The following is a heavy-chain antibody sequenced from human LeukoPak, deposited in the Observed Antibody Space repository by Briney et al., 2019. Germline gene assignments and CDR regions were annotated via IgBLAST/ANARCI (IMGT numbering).Heavy chain of an antibody. J-gene: IGHJ3*02. CDR3: SRGGGYCSSTSCYGDAFDI. CDR1: GGTLSSYA. CDR2: IIPIFGTA. Sequence: SVKVSCKASGGTLSSYAISWVRQAPGQGLEWMGGIIPIFGTANYAQKFQGRVTITTDESTSTAYMELSSLRSEDTAVYYCSRGGGYCSSTSCYGDAFDIWGQGTMVTVSS. D-gene: IGHD2-2*01. V-gene: IGHV1-69*05.